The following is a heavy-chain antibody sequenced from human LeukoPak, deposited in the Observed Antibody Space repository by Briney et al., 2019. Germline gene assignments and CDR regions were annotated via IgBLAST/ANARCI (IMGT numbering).Heavy chain of an antibody. CDR2: IYYSGST. J-gene: IGHJ4*02. Sequence: SETLSLTCTVSGGSISSYYWSWIRQPPGKGLEWIGYIYYSGSTNYNPSLKSRVTISVDTSKNQFSLKLSSVTAADTAVYYCARALSGSTTVDYWGQGTLVTVSS. D-gene: IGHD1-26*01. V-gene: IGHV4-59*12. CDR1: GGSISSYY. CDR3: ARALSGSTTVDY.